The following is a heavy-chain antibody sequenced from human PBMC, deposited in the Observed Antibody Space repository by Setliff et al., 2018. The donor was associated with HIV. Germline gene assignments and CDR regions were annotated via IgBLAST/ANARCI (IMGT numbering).Heavy chain of an antibody. J-gene: IGHJ4*02. CDR1: GYSFTGYY. D-gene: IGHD3-3*01. CDR3: ATSGGFWSTYF. V-gene: IGHV1-2*02. Sequence: ASVKVSCKASGYSFTGYYMHWVRQAPGQGLEWMGWINPKSGGTNYAQKFQCRVTITADESTSTAYMELSSLRSEDTAVYYCATSGGFWSTYFWGQGTLVTVSS. CDR2: INPKSGGT.